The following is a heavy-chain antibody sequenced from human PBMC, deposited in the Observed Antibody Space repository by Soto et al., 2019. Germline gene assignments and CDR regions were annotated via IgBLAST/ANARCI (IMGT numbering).Heavy chain of an antibody. CDR3: AKAARYSSSSHYFDY. V-gene: IGHV3-23*01. Sequence: GGSLRLSCAASGFTFSSFAMSWVRQAPGKGLEWVSSISGSGGSTYYADSVKGRFTISRDNSKNTLYLQMNSLRAEDTAVYYCAKAARYSSSSHYFDYWGQGTQVTVSS. J-gene: IGHJ4*02. D-gene: IGHD6-6*01. CDR2: ISGSGGST. CDR1: GFTFSSFA.